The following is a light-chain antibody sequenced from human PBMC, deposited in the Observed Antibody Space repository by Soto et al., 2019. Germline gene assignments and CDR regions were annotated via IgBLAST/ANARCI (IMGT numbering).Light chain of an antibody. CDR2: EVS. CDR1: ISDVGGYNY. Sequence: QSALTQPPSASGSSGQSVTISCTGTISDVGGYNYVSWYQQHPGKAPKIMIYEVSERHSGVPDRFSGSKSGNTASLTVSGLQADDEADYYCSSYSGTNYHYVFGTGTKVTVL. J-gene: IGLJ1*01. CDR3: SSYSGTNYHYV. V-gene: IGLV2-8*01.